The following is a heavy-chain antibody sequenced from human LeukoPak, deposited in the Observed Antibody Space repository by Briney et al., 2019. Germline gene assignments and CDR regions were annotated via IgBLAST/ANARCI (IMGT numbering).Heavy chain of an antibody. CDR2: ISSSSSYI. CDR3: ASVGNHDAFDI. CDR1: GFTFSSYS. V-gene: IGHV3-21*01. J-gene: IGHJ3*02. Sequence: GGSLRLSCAASGFTFSSYSMNWVRQAPGKGLEWVSSISSSSSYIYYADSVKGRFTISRDNAKNSLYLQTNSLRAEDTAVYYCASVGNHDAFDIWGQGTMVTVSS. D-gene: IGHD4-23*01.